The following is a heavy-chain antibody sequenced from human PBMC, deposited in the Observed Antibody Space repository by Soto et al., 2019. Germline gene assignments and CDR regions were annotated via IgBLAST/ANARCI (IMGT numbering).Heavy chain of an antibody. Sequence: PSETLSLTCTVSGGSISSYYWSWIRQPPGKGLEWIGYIYYSGSTNYNPSLKSRVTISVDTSKNQFSLKLSSVTAADTAVYYCARVGDIVVVPEPPTLWFDHWGQGTLVTVSS. V-gene: IGHV4-59*01. CDR3: ARVGDIVVVPEPPTLWFDH. J-gene: IGHJ5*02. CDR1: GGSISSYY. CDR2: IYYSGST. D-gene: IGHD2-2*01.